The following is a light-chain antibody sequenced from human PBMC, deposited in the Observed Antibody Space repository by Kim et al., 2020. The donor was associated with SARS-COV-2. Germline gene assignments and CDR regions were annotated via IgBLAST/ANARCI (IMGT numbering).Light chain of an antibody. V-gene: IGLV2-8*01. Sequence: QSFTCSCTGTSSDVGGYNYVSWYQQHPGKAPKLMIYEVSKRPSGVPDRFSGSKSGNTASLTVSGLQAEDDADYYCSSYAGSSLYVFGAGTKVTVL. CDR2: EVS. J-gene: IGLJ1*01. CDR3: SSYAGSSLYV. CDR1: SSDVGGYNY.